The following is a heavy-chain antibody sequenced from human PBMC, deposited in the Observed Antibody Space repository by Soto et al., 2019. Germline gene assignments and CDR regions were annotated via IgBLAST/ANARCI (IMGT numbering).Heavy chain of an antibody. CDR1: GFTFSNYG. Sequence: GGSLRLSCAASGFTFSNYGMSWVRQAPGKGLEWVSTLSGNGAGTYYADSVKGRFTISRDNPKNTLYLQMNSLRAEDTAVYYCANRGRYYFDYWGQGTLVTVS. D-gene: IGHD3-10*01. J-gene: IGHJ4*02. CDR2: LSGNGAGT. CDR3: ANRGRYYFDY. V-gene: IGHV3-23*01.